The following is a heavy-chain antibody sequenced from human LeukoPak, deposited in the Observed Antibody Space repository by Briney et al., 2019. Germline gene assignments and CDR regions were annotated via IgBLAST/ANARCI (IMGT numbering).Heavy chain of an antibody. D-gene: IGHD3-16*01. CDR3: TRERRGSYYAFES. Sequence: GGSLRLSCAASGFSVSDYSISWIRQSPGKGPEWISYVMSGRGSTNYADSVKGRFTISRDNAKNSVALQLDGLRADDTAVYFCTRERRGSYYAFESWGQGTLVTVSS. V-gene: IGHV3-11*05. CDR2: VMSGRGST. J-gene: IGHJ4*02. CDR1: GFSVSDYS.